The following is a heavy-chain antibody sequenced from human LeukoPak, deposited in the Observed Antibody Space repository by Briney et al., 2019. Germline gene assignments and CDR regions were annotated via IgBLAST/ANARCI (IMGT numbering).Heavy chain of an antibody. J-gene: IGHJ5*02. CDR1: GYTFTGYF. Sequence: VASVKVSCTASGYTFTGYFMHWVRQAPGQGLEWMGWINPTTGGTNYAQKFQGRVTMTRDTSISTGYMELSSLKSDDTAVYYCARDRAGSWFEPWGQGTLVTVSS. CDR2: INPTTGGT. V-gene: IGHV1-2*02. CDR3: ARDRAGSWFEP.